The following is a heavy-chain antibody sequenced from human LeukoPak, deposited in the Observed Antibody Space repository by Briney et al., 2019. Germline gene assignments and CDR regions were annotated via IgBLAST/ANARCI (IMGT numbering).Heavy chain of an antibody. J-gene: IGHJ4*02. V-gene: IGHV3-48*01. CDR2: ITYSGSTI. CDR3: ASRGY. Sequence: PGGSLRLSCAASGFTFCSYSMNWVRQAPGKGLEWVSYITYSGSTIYYADSVKGRFTISRDNAKNSLYLQMNSLRAEDTAVYYCASRGYWGQGTLVTVSS. CDR1: GFTFCSYS.